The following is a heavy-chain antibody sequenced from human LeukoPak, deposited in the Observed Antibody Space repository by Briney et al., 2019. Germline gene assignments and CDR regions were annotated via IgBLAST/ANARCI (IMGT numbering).Heavy chain of an antibody. J-gene: IGHJ5*02. Sequence: ARTLRLSCAASGFTFSSYCRHWVRQAPGKGLEWVAVIWYDGSNKYYADYVKGLFNISRDNSKNTLYLQMNSLRAEDTAVYYCARDAITGTTSRWFDPWGQGTLVTVSS. D-gene: IGHD1-7*01. CDR2: IWYDGSNK. CDR3: ARDAITGTTSRWFDP. CDR1: GFTFSSYC. V-gene: IGHV3-33*01.